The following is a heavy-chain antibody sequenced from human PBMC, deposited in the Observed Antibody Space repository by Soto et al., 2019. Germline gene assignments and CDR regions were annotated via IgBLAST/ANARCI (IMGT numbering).Heavy chain of an antibody. CDR1: GGTFTRYT. CDR3: ARDHPKMGGATFDY. J-gene: IGHJ4*02. Sequence: QVQLVQSGAEVQKPGSSGKVSCKASGGTFTRYTFSWVRQAPGQGLEWMGRITPTLGLANYAQRFQGRVTITADKSTSTAFMELSSLRSQDTAVYYCARDHPKMGGATFDYWGQGTLVTVSS. CDR2: ITPTLGLA. V-gene: IGHV1-69*08. D-gene: IGHD1-26*01.